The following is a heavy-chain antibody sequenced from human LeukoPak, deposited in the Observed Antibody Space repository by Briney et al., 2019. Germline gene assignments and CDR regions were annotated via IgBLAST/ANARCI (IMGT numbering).Heavy chain of an antibody. CDR2: ISYHGVST. Sequence: PGGSLRLSCAASGFTFSSYAMHWVRQAPGKGLEYVSAISYHGVSTYYAHSVKGRFTISRDNSRNTLYLRMGSLRAEDMAVYYCAKVATRFLEWSSGDYWGQGTLVTVSS. J-gene: IGHJ4*02. CDR3: AKVATRFLEWSSGDY. D-gene: IGHD3-3*01. CDR1: GFTFSSYA. V-gene: IGHV3-64*01.